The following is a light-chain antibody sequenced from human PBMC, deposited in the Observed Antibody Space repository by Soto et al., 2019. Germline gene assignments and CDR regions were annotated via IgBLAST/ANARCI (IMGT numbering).Light chain of an antibody. CDR1: NIGSKS. CDR3: QVWVSSSDPPYV. V-gene: IGLV3-21*04. J-gene: IGLJ1*01. CDR2: YDS. Sequence: SYELTQPPSVSVAPGKTARITCGGNNIGSKSVHWYQQKPGQAPVLVIYYDSDRPSGIPERFSGSNSGNTATLTISRVEAGDEADYYRQVWVSSSDPPYVFGTGTKLTVL.